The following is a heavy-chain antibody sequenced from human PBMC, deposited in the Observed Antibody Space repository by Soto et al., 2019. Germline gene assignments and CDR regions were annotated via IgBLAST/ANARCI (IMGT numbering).Heavy chain of an antibody. J-gene: IGHJ6*02. Sequence: GGSLRLSCAASGFTFSDYYMSWIRQAPGKGLEYISYISSSSGSTNYADSVKGRFTISRDNAKNALYLQMSSLRAEDTAVYYCARDRGGYDRLYYYHGMDVWGQGTTVTVSS. CDR1: GFTFSDYY. CDR3: ARDRGGYDRLYYYHGMDV. D-gene: IGHD5-12*01. V-gene: IGHV3-11*06. CDR2: ISSSSGST.